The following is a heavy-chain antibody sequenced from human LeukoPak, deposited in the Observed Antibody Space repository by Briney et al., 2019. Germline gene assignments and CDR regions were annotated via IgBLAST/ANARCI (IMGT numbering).Heavy chain of an antibody. Sequence: SETLSLTCTVSGASISSYYWSWIRQPPGKGLEWLGDIYYSGSIKYNPSLKSRVTMSVDTSKNQFSLKLSSVTAADTAIYYCARENPSGYYNRPIDYWGQGTLVTVSS. CDR2: IYYSGSI. CDR1: GASISSYY. D-gene: IGHD3-22*01. V-gene: IGHV4-59*01. J-gene: IGHJ4*02. CDR3: ARENPSGYYNRPIDY.